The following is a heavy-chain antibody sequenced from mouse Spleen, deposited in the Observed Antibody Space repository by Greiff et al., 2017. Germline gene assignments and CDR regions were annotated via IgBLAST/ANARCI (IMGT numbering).Heavy chain of an antibody. D-gene: IGHD1-1*01. J-gene: IGHJ3*01. V-gene: IGHV1-69*01. Sequence: VQLQESGAELVMPGASVKLSCKASGYTFTSYWMHWVKQRPGQGLEWIGEIDPSDSYTNYNQKFKGKATLTVDKSSSTAYMQLSSLTSEDSAVYYCARPLYGSRRAWFAYWGQGTLVTVSA. CDR3: ARPLYGSRRAWFAY. CDR2: IDPSDSYT. CDR1: GYTFTSYW.